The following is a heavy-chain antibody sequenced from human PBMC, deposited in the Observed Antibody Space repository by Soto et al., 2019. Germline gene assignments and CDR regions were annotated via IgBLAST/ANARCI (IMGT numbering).Heavy chain of an antibody. V-gene: IGHV1-2*02. CDR3: ARDHCSGGSCYSGLYYYGMDV. CDR2: INPNSGGT. CDR1: GYTFTGYY. Sequence: ASVKVSCKASGYTFTGYYMHWVRQAPGQGLEWMGWINPNSGGTNYAQKFQGRVTMTRDTSISTAYMELSRLRSDDTAVYYCARDHCSGGSCYSGLYYYGMDVWGQGTTVTVSS. D-gene: IGHD2-15*01. J-gene: IGHJ6*02.